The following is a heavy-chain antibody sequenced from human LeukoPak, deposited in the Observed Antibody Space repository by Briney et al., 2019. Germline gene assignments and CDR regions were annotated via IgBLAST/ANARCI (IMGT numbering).Heavy chain of an antibody. CDR2: IYYSGST. J-gene: IGHJ4*02. V-gene: IGHV4-59*08. CDR1: GGSISSYY. D-gene: IGHD3-10*01. CDR3: ARHEYYYGSGSSIDY. Sequence: SETLSLTCTVSGGSISSYYWSWIRQPPGKGLEWIGYIYYSGSTNYNPSLKSRVTISVDTSKNQFPLKLSSVTAADTAVYYCARHEYYYGSGSSIDYWGQGTLVTVSS.